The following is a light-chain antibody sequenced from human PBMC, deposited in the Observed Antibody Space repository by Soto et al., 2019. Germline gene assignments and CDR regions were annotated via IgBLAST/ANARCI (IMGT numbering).Light chain of an antibody. V-gene: IGKV3-15*01. CDR3: QQYNNWPPLT. CDR1: QSVSSN. CDR2: GAS. Sequence: EIVMTQSPATLSVSPGERATLSCRASQSVSSNLAWYQQKPGQAPRLFIYGASTRATGIPARFSGSGSGTEFTLTISSLQSEDFAVYYCQQYNNWPPLTFGGGTMVEIK. J-gene: IGKJ4*01.